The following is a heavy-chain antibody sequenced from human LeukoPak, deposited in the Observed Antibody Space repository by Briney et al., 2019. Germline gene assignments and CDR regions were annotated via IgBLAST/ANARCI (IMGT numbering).Heavy chain of an antibody. J-gene: IGHJ5*02. CDR2: INPNSGGT. CDR1: GYTFTGYY. Sequence: ASVKVSCKASGYTFTGYYMHWVRQAPGQGLEWMGWINPNSGGTNYAQKFQGRVTMTRDTSISTAYMELSRLRSDDTAVYYCVRSANHYDFWSGYFSWFDPWSQGTLVTVSS. D-gene: IGHD3-3*01. V-gene: IGHV1-2*02. CDR3: VRSANHYDFWSGYFSWFDP.